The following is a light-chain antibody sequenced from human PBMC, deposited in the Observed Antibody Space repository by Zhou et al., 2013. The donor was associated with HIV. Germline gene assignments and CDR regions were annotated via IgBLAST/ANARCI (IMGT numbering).Light chain of an antibody. V-gene: IGKV1-5*03. J-gene: IGKJ2*01. CDR1: QSISTW. CDR3: QQYNSQPYS. Sequence: DVQMTQSPSTLSASVGDRVTITCRASQSISTWLAWYQQKPGKAPNLLIYKASSLESGVPSRFSGSGSGTEFTLTISSLQPDDFATYYCQQYNSQPYSFGQGTKLEIK. CDR2: KAS.